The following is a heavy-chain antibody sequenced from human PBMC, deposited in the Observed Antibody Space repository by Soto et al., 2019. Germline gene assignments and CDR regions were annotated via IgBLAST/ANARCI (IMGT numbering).Heavy chain of an antibody. V-gene: IGHV1-18*04. Sequence: QVQLMQSGAEVKKSGASVKVSCKASGYTFINYGIIWVRQAPGQGLEWMGWITDYNGITKYARKFQDRVTMTTDTSTSTAYMELRSLRSDDTAVYFCARDDFGDLWRSPDVWGQGTMVTVSS. CDR1: GYTFINYG. D-gene: IGHD4-17*01. CDR2: ITDYNGIT. CDR3: ARDDFGDLWRSPDV. J-gene: IGHJ3*01.